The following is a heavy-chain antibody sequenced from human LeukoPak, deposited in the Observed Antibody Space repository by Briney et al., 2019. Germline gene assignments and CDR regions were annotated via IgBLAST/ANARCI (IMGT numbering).Heavy chain of an antibody. CDR2: IIPIFGTA. J-gene: IGHJ4*02. Sequence: SVKVSCKASGGTFSSYAISWVRQAPGQGLEWMGGIIPIFGTANYAQKFQGRVTITTDESTSTAYMELSSLRSEDTAVYYCARDFTIFRMTHPGDYWGQGTLVTVSS. D-gene: IGHD3-3*01. V-gene: IGHV1-69*05. CDR3: ARDFTIFRMTHPGDY. CDR1: GGTFSSYA.